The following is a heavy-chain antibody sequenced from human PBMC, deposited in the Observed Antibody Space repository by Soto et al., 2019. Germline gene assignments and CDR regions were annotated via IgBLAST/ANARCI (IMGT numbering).Heavy chain of an antibody. Sequence: GGSLRLSCAASGFTFSSYGMHWVRQAPGKGLEWVAVIWYDGSNKYYADSVKGRFTISRDNSKNTLYLQMNSLRAEDTVVYYCARVYRYFDWPNVDYWGQGTLVTVSS. V-gene: IGHV3-33*01. CDR3: ARVYRYFDWPNVDY. J-gene: IGHJ4*02. CDR1: GFTFSSYG. D-gene: IGHD3-9*01. CDR2: IWYDGSNK.